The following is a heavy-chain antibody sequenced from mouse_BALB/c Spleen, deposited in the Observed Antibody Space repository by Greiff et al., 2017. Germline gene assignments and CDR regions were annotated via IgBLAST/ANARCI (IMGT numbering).Heavy chain of an antibody. J-gene: IGHJ1*01. V-gene: IGHV2-9*02. CDR2: IWAGGST. Sequence: VKLMESGPGLVAPSQSLSITCTVSGFSLTSYGVHWVRQPPGKGLEWLGVIWAGGSTNYNSALMSRLSISKDNSKSQVFLKMNSLQTDDTAMYYCAREGDDYDWYFDVWGAGTTVTVSS. D-gene: IGHD2-4*01. CDR1: GFSLTSYG. CDR3: AREGDDYDWYFDV.